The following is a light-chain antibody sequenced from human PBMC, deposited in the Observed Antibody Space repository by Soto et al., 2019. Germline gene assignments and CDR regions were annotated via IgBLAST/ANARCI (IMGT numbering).Light chain of an antibody. J-gene: IGKJ1*01. CDR2: GAS. Sequence: EIEMTQFPATLSVSTGERATLSCRASQSVSTNLAWYQHKPGQAPRLLIYGASTRATGMPARFSGSGSGTDFALTISSLQSEDFALYYCQQYGNWMGTFGQGTKVDIK. V-gene: IGKV3-15*01. CDR3: QQYGNWMGT. CDR1: QSVSTN.